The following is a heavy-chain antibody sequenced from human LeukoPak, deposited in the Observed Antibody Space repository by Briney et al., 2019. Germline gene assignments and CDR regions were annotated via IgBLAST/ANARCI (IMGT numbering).Heavy chain of an antibody. D-gene: IGHD3-10*01. J-gene: IGHJ4*02. V-gene: IGHV5-51*01. CDR1: GYSLTTYW. CDR2: INPGDSDT. Sequence: GESLKISCKTSGYSLTTYWIGWVRQMPGKALEWMGIINPGDSDTRYSPSFQGQVTFSADKSISTAYLQWRSLTASDTAMYYCARVGNFYGSDPFDYWGQGTLVTVSS. CDR3: ARVGNFYGSDPFDY.